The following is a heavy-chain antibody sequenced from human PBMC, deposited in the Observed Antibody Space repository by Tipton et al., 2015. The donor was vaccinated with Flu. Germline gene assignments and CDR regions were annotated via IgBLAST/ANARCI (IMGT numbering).Heavy chain of an antibody. D-gene: IGHD2-2*02. Sequence: PGLVKPSETLSLTCSVSGASISSGGYYWTWIRQLPGKGLEWIGHIYYSGTTLYNPSLKSRLTISIDTSKNQFSLNLNSMTVADTAVYFCARDGCPYCDTTGCHSPHVFDIWGQGTMVTVSS. V-gene: IGHV4-31*03. CDR2: IYYSGTT. CDR3: ARDGCPYCDTTGCHSPHVFDI. CDR1: GASISSGGYY. J-gene: IGHJ3*02.